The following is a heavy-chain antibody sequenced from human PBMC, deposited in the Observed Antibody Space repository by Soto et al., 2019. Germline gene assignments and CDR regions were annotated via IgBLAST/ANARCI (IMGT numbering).Heavy chain of an antibody. CDR1: GFTFSSYS. D-gene: IGHD5-18*01. J-gene: IGHJ6*02. Sequence: LRLSCAASGFTFSSYSMNWVRQAPGKGLEWVSSISSSSSYIYYADSVKGRFTISRDNAKNSLYLQMNSLRAEDTAVYYCARPRNFGYSYGAYYYGMDVWGQGTTVTVSS. CDR3: ARPRNFGYSYGAYYYGMDV. CDR2: ISSSSSYI. V-gene: IGHV3-21*01.